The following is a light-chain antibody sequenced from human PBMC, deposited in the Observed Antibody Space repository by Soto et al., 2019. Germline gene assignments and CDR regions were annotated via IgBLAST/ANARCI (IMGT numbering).Light chain of an antibody. CDR2: DAS. CDR3: QQYGSSPIT. J-gene: IGKJ5*01. V-gene: IGKV3-20*01. Sequence: EIVLTQSPGTLSLSPGERATLSCRASQGVNSLFFGWHQQKPGQAPRLLIYDASNRATGIPARFSGSGSGTDFTLTISRLEPEDFAVYYCQQYGSSPITFGQGTRLEIK. CDR1: QGVNSLF.